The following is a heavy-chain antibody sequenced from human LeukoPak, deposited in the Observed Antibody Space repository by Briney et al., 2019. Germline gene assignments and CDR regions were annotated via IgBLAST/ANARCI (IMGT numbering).Heavy chain of an antibody. CDR3: ARETRYFDWLYGRGFDI. J-gene: IGHJ3*02. CDR2: INPNSGGT. V-gene: IGHV1-2*02. CDR1: GYTFTGYY. D-gene: IGHD3-9*01. Sequence: ASVKVSCKASGYTFTGYYMHWVRQAPGQGLEWMRWINPNSGGTNYAQKFQGRVTMTRDTSISTAYMELSRLRSDDTAVYYCARETRYFDWLYGRGFDIWGQGTMVTVSS.